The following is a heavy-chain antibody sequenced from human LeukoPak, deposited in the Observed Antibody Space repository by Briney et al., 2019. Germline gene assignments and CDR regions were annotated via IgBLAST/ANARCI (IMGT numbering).Heavy chain of an antibody. CDR2: INHSGST. V-gene: IGHV4-34*01. Sequence: SETLSLTCAVYGGSFSGYYWSWIRQPPGKGLEWIGEINHSGSTNYNPSLKSRVTISVDTSKNQFSLKLSSVTAADTAVYYCARDPGPSIWRYMDVWGKGTTVTVSS. CDR1: GGSFSGYY. CDR3: ARDPGPSIWRYMDV. D-gene: IGHD2-2*01. J-gene: IGHJ6*03.